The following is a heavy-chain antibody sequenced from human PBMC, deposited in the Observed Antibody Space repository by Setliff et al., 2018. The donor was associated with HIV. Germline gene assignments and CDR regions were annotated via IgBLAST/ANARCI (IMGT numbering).Heavy chain of an antibody. D-gene: IGHD1-26*01. J-gene: IGHJ4*02. V-gene: IGHV4-59*01. Sequence: SETLSLTCAVSSGSISPYYWSWIRQPPGRGLEWIGFIYYNGHTNYSPSLKSRVTTSLDSSKDQFSLKLTSVTAADAAVYYCAIRSRLGGSSNYLDFWGQGTLVTVSS. CDR1: SGSISPYY. CDR3: AIRSRLGGSSNYLDF. CDR2: IYYNGHT.